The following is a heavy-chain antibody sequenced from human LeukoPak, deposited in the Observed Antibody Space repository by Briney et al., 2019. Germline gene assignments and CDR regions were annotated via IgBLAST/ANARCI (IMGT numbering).Heavy chain of an antibody. CDR1: GFTFSSYG. Sequence: GRSLRLSCAASGFTFSSYGMHWVRQAPGKGLEWVAVIWYDGSNKYYADSVKGRFTISRDNSKNTLYLQMNSLRAEGTAVYYCARGPYYDNGPGVKYFDWLFYFDYWGQGTLVTVSS. V-gene: IGHV3-33*01. J-gene: IGHJ4*02. CDR3: ARGPYYDNGPGVKYFDWLFYFDY. CDR2: IWYDGSNK. D-gene: IGHD3-9*01.